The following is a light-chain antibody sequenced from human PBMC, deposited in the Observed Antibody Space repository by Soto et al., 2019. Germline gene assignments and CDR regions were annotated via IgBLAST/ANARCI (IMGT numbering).Light chain of an antibody. CDR1: QSVSNNY. J-gene: IGKJ5*01. V-gene: IGKV3-20*01. CDR2: GAS. CDR3: QQYGSSPIT. Sequence: IVLTQSPGILSLSPGERATLSCMASQSVSNNYLAWYQQKPGQAPRLLIYGASSRATGIPDRFSGSGSGTDFTLTISRLEPEDFAVYYCQQYGSSPITFGQGTRLQIK.